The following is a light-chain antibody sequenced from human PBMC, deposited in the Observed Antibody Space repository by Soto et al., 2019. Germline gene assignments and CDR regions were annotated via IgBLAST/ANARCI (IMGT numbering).Light chain of an antibody. Sequence: QSVLTQPPSVSAASGQKVTISCSGRSSNIGGNSVSWYQQLPGTAPKLLIYDDNKRPSGIPDRFSGSKSGTSATLGITGFQTGDEADYYCGSWDSSLSAYVFGTGTKVTVL. J-gene: IGLJ1*01. CDR1: SSNIGGNS. CDR2: DDN. CDR3: GSWDSSLSAYV. V-gene: IGLV1-51*01.